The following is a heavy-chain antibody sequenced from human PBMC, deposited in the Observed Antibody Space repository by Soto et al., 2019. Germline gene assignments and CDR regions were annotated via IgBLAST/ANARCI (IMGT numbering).Heavy chain of an antibody. V-gene: IGHV2-26*01. J-gene: IGHJ5*02. Sequence: SGPTLVNPTETLTLTCTVSGFSLSNARMGVSWIRQPPGKALEWLAHIFSNDEKSYSTSLKSRLTISKYTSKSQVVLTMTNMDPVDTATYYCARIPSDDIVVVPANNWFDPWGQGTLVTVSS. CDR3: ARIPSDDIVVVPANNWFDP. D-gene: IGHD2-2*01. CDR1: GFSLSNARMG. CDR2: IFSNDEK.